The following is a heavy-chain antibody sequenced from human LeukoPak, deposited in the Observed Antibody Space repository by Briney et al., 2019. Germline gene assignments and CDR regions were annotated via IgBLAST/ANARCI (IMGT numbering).Heavy chain of an antibody. D-gene: IGHD5-24*01. V-gene: IGHV3-73*01. Sequence: GGSLKLSCAASGFTFSGSAMHWVRQASGKGLEWVGRIRSKANSYATAYAASVKGRFTISRDDSKNTAYLQMNSLRAEDTAVYFCARDRSDGYNKNDFWGQGTLVTVSS. CDR1: GFTFSGSA. J-gene: IGHJ4*02. CDR2: IRSKANSYAT. CDR3: ARDRSDGYNKNDF.